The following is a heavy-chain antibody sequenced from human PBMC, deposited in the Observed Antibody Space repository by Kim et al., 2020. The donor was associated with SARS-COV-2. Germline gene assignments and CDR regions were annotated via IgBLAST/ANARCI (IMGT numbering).Heavy chain of an antibody. J-gene: IGHJ3*02. CDR3: ARAGERNYYDSSGAPFDI. CDR2: IYHSGST. V-gene: IGHV4-30-2*01. Sequence: SETLSLTCAVSGGSISSGGYSWSWIRQPPGKGLEWIGYIYHSGSTYYNPSLKSRVTISVDRSKNQFSLKLSSVTAADTAVYYCARAGERNYYDSSGAPFDIWGQGTMVTVSS. CDR1: GGSISSGGYS. D-gene: IGHD3-22*01.